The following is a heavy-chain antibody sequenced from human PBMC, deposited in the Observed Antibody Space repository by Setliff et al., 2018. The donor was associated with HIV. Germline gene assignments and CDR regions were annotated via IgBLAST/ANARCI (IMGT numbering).Heavy chain of an antibody. CDR2: IDPTGTYT. D-gene: IGHD3-22*01. V-gene: IGHV3-23*05. CDR3: ARDLFPYYHDSRPYYPPAY. J-gene: IGHJ4*02. Sequence: LRLSCAASGFSFSNAWMDWVRQAPGKGLQWVSAIDPTGTYTYYADAVKGQFTISRDNFRNTLSLQMNSLTAEDSAIYYCARDLFPYYHDSRPYYPPAYWGQGTLVTVS. CDR1: GFSFSNAW.